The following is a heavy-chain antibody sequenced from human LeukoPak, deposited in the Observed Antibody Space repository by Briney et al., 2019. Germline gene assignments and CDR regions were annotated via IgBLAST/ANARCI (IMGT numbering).Heavy chain of an antibody. CDR1: GFIFSGYW. D-gene: IGHD3-9*01. CDR2: IKTDGTTT. Sequence: GGSLRLSCAGSGFIFSGYWMHWVRQAPGKGLMWVSRIKTDGTTTYYADSVKGRFTVSRDNAKNTLYLQMNTLRVEDTAVYYCTRDLMDYDVSTGLHHYYMDVWGQGTTVTVSS. V-gene: IGHV3-74*01. CDR3: TRDLMDYDVSTGLHHYYMDV. J-gene: IGHJ6*02.